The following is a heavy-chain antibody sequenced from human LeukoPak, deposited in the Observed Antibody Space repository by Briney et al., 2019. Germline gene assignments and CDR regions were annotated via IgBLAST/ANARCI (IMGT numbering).Heavy chain of an antibody. CDR1: GFTFSDAW. V-gene: IGHV3-15*01. Sequence: PGGSLRLSCAASGFTFSDAWMSWVRQAPGKGLEWLGRIKSRTEGGTTQYAAPVKDRFTISRDDSKETVYLQMNSLTTEDTAVYYCTRVGTTWFHSWGQGTLVIVSS. J-gene: IGHJ5*01. D-gene: IGHD1-26*01. CDR2: IKSRTEGGTT. CDR3: TRVGTTWFHS.